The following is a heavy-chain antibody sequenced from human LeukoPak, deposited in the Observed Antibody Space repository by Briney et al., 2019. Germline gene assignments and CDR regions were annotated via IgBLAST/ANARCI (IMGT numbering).Heavy chain of an antibody. J-gene: IGHJ4*02. D-gene: IGHD4-23*01. CDR3: ASAPRYGGWGFDS. CDR2: ISPDSGGT. CDR1: GYTFNAYN. V-gene: IGHV1-2*02. Sequence: ASVQVSFKASGYTFNAYNMHWVRQAPGQGLEWMGRISPDSGGTNYAQKFQGRVTMTRDTSISTAYMDLSRLRSDDTAVYYCASAPRYGGWGFDSWGQGTLLTVSS.